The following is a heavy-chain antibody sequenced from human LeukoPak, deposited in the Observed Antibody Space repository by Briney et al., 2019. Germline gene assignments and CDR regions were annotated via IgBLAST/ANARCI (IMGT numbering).Heavy chain of an antibody. CDR2: ISSSGSTI. CDR1: GFTFSSYE. J-gene: IGHJ4*02. V-gene: IGHV3-48*03. Sequence: GESLRLSCAASGFTFSSYEMNWVRQAPGKGLEWVSYISSSGSTIYYADSVKGRFTISRDNAKNSLYLQMNSLRAEDTAVYYCARSGKMATITWGVLDYWGQGTLVTVSS. D-gene: IGHD5-24*01. CDR3: ARSGKMATITWGVLDY.